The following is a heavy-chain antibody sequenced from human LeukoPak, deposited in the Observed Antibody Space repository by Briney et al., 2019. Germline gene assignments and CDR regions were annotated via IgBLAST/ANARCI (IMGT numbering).Heavy chain of an antibody. Sequence: PSETLSLTCTVSGGSISSSSYYWGWIRQPPGKGLEWIVSIYYSGTTYYNPSLNSRVTISVDTSKNQFSLKLSSVTAADTAVYYCARLSSFYGMDVWGQGTTVTVSS. J-gene: IGHJ6*02. V-gene: IGHV4-39*01. CDR1: GGSISSSSYY. D-gene: IGHD6-19*01. CDR3: ARLSSFYGMDV. CDR2: IYYSGTT.